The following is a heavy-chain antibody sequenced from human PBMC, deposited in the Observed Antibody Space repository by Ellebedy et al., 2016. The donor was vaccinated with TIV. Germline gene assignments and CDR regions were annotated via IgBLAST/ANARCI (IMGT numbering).Heavy chain of an antibody. Sequence: GGSLRLXXAASGFTFSSYSMNWVRQAPGKGLEWVSYISSSSSTIYYADSVKGRFTISRDNSKNTLYLQMNSLRAEDTAVYYCAQGYDSSGYYYGNDYWGQGTLVTVSS. D-gene: IGHD3-22*01. CDR1: GFTFSSYS. J-gene: IGHJ4*02. V-gene: IGHV3-48*01. CDR2: ISSSSSTI. CDR3: AQGYDSSGYYYGNDY.